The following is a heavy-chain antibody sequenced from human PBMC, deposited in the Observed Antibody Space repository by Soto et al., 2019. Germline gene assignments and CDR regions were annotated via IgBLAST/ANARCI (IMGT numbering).Heavy chain of an antibody. Sequence: PVGSLRLSCAASGFTFSSYGMHWVRQAPGKGLEWVAVIWYDGSNKYYADSVKGRFTISRDNSKNTLYLQMNSLRAEDTAVYYCARARYDFWSGYSSTPDYYYYYGMDVWGQGTTVTSP. D-gene: IGHD3-3*01. J-gene: IGHJ6*02. V-gene: IGHV3-33*01. CDR1: GFTFSSYG. CDR2: IWYDGSNK. CDR3: ARARYDFWSGYSSTPDYYYYYGMDV.